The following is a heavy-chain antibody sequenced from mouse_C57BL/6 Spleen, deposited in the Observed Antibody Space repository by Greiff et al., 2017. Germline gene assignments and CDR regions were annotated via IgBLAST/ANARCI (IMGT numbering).Heavy chain of an antibody. D-gene: IGHD2-4*01. CDR3: ARGGEYEYDADDD. CDR1: GYSFTGYY. Sequence: VQLKESGPELVKPGASVKISCKASGYSFTGYYMNWVKQSPEKSLEWIGEINPSTGGTTYNQKFKAKATLTVDKSSSTAYMQLKSLTSEDSAVYYCARGGEYEYDADDDWGQGTTLTVSS. CDR2: INPSTGGT. J-gene: IGHJ2*01. V-gene: IGHV1-42*01.